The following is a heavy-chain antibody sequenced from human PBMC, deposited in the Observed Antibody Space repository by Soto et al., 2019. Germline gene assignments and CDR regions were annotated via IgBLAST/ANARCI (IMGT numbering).Heavy chain of an antibody. D-gene: IGHD2-21*02. CDR3: ARADRTLVTSYGLDV. CDR2: INHSGTT. J-gene: IGHJ6*02. CDR1: GGSFSGFY. V-gene: IGHV4-34*01. Sequence: SETLSLTCAVSGGSFSGFYWTWIRQPPGEGLEWIGEINHSGTTNFNPSLRSRLTISLDSSKKHFSLELTSMTAADAAVYYCARADRTLVTSYGLDVWGQETTVTVSS.